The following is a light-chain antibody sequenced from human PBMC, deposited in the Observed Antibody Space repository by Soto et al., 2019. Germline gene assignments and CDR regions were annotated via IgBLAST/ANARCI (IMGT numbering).Light chain of an antibody. Sequence: EIVLTQSPGTLFLSPGERATLSCSASQTIKTSSLAWYQQKPGQAPRRLIYGTSSRPTNIPDRFRASGSGTDFTLTISRLETDDCAVYYCQQYGHSPLTFGGGTQVEIK. CDR1: QTIKTSS. CDR3: QQYGHSPLT. J-gene: IGKJ4*01. CDR2: GTS. V-gene: IGKV3-20*01.